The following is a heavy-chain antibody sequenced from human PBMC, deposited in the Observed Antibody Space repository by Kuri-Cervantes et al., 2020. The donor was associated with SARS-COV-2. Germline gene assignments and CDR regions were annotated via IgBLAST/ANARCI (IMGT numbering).Heavy chain of an antibody. CDR2: ISGSGGST. D-gene: IGHD6-19*01. J-gene: IGHJ5*02. CDR1: GFTFSSYA. Sequence: GGSLRLSCAASGFTFSSYAMSWVRQAPGKGLEWVSAISGSGGSTYYADSVKGRFTISRDNSKNTLYLEMNSLRAEDTAVYYCARDPSYGSIGWFDPWGQGILVTVSS. V-gene: IGHV3-23*01. CDR3: ARDPSYGSIGWFDP.